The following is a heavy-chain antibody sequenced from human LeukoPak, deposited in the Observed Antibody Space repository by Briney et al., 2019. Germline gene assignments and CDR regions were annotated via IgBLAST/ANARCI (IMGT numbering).Heavy chain of an antibody. CDR2: INPNSGGT. CDR1: GYTFTSYA. V-gene: IGHV1-2*02. D-gene: IGHD5-18*01. CDR3: ARDRRLGGYSYGYH. J-gene: IGHJ4*02. Sequence: ASVKVSCKASGYTFTSYAISWVRQAPGQGLEWMGWINPNSGGTNYAQKFQGRVTMTRDTSISTAYMELSRLRSDDTAVYYCARDRRLGGYSYGYHWGQGTLVTVSS.